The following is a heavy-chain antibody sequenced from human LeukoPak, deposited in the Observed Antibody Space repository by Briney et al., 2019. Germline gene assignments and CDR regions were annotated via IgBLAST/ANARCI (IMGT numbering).Heavy chain of an antibody. CDR3: ARGVYAFDV. CDR2: ISWNSGSI. J-gene: IGHJ3*01. D-gene: IGHD6-6*01. CDR1: GFTFDDYA. V-gene: IGHV3-9*01. Sequence: GGSLRLSCAASGFTFDDYAMHWVRQAPGKGLEWVSGISWNSGSIGYADSVKGRFTISRDNGKNSLYLQMNSLRADDTAVYYCARGVYAFDVWGQGTMVTVSS.